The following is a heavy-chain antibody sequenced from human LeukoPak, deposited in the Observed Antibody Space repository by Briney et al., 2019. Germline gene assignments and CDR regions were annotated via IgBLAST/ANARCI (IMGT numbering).Heavy chain of an antibody. CDR1: GFTFSSYS. CDR2: ISSSSSYI. J-gene: IGHJ4*02. D-gene: IGHD6-13*01. Sequence: GGSLRLSCAASGFTFSSYSMNWVRQAPGKGLEWVSSISSSSSYIYYADSVKGRFTISRDNAKNSLYLQMNSLRAEDTAVYYCAGSFLSIAAAATDYWGQGTLVTVSS. V-gene: IGHV3-21*01. CDR3: AGSFLSIAAAATDY.